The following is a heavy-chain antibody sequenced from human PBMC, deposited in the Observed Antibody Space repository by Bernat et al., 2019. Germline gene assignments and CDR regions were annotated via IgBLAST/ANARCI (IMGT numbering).Heavy chain of an antibody. Sequence: QVQLVESGGGVVQPGRSLRLSCAASGFTFSSYGMHWVRQAPGKGLGWVAVISYDGSNKYYADSVKGRFTISRDNSKNTLYLQMNSLRAEDTAVYYCARTAKSSSWYVLDYWGQGTLVTVSS. J-gene: IGHJ4*02. CDR3: ARTAKSSSWYVLDY. CDR2: ISYDGSNK. CDR1: GFTFSSYG. D-gene: IGHD6-13*01. V-gene: IGHV3-30*19.